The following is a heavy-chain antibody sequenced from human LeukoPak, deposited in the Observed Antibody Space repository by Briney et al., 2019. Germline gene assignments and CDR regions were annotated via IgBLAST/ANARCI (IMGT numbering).Heavy chain of an antibody. Sequence: GASVKVSCKASGGTFSSYAISWVRQAPGQGLEWMGGIIPIFGTANYAQKFQGRVTITTDESTSTAYMELSSLRSEDTAVYYCVIGDGYNTVIDYWGQGTLVTVSS. CDR1: GGTFSSYA. J-gene: IGHJ4*02. V-gene: IGHV1-69*05. CDR2: IIPIFGTA. D-gene: IGHD5-24*01. CDR3: VIGDGYNTVIDY.